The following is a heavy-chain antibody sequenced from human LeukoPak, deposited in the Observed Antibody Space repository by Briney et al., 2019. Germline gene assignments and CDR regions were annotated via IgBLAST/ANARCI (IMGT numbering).Heavy chain of an antibody. J-gene: IGHJ4*02. CDR3: ARGPFQLGVDY. D-gene: IGHD2-2*01. Sequence: GGSLRLSCAASGFTFSSYSMNWVRQAPGKGLEWVSYISSSSTIYYADSVKGRFTISRDNAKNSLYLQMNSLRDEDTAVYYCARGPFQLGVDYWGQGTLVTVSS. V-gene: IGHV3-48*02. CDR2: ISSSSTI. CDR1: GFTFSSYS.